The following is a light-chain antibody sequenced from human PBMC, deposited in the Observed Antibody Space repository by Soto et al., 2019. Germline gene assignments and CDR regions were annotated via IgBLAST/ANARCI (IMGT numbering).Light chain of an antibody. V-gene: IGLV2-23*02. J-gene: IGLJ3*02. Sequence: QSVLTQPASVSGSPGQSITISCTGTSSDVGNYNRVSWYQHHPGKAPTLMIYEVNKRPSGVSNRFSGSKSGNTASLTISGLQAEDEADYYCCSSVGSPNWVFGGGTKLTVL. CDR1: SSDVGNYNR. CDR2: EVN. CDR3: CSSVGSPNWV.